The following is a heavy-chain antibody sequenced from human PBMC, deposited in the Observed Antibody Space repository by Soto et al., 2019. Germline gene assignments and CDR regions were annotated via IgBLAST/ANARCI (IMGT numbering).Heavy chain of an antibody. Sequence: EVQLLESGGGVVPPGGSLRVSCSGFTSRSNSINWVRQAPGKTLEWVSIFYSSGSSFYADSVQGRFTISRDISTNTLDLQMDSLRVDDTAVYYCATTPYDHEAFDNWGQGTVVTVSS. J-gene: IGHJ3*02. V-gene: IGHV3-66*01. CDR1: GFTSRSNS. CDR3: ATTPYDHEAFDN. D-gene: IGHD5-12*01. CDR2: FYSSGSS.